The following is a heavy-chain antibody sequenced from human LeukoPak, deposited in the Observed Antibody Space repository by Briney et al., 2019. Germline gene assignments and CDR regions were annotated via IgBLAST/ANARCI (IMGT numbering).Heavy chain of an antibody. V-gene: IGHV3-7*01. CDR1: GFTFSSYW. CDR3: ARNEGYCSSTSCDAYYFYMDV. D-gene: IGHD2-2*01. J-gene: IGHJ6*03. Sequence: GGSLRLSCAASGFTFSSYWMSWVRQAPGKGLEWVANIKQDGSEKYYVDSVKGRFTISRDNAKNSLYLQMNNLRAEDTAVYYCARNEGYCSSTSCDAYYFYMDVWGKGTTVTVSS. CDR2: IKQDGSEK.